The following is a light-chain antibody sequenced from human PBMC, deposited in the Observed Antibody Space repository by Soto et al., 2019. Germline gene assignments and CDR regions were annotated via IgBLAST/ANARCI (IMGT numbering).Light chain of an antibody. J-gene: IGLJ1*01. CDR3: SSYTSGSSHYV. CDR2: GVT. V-gene: IGLV2-14*03. Sequence: QSVLTQPRSVSGSPGQSVTISCTGSSSDVGGYDFVSWYQQHPGKAPKLIIYGVTNRPSGVSNRFSGSKSGNTASLTISGLQAEDEADYHCSSYTSGSSHYVFGTGTKVTVL. CDR1: SSDVGGYDF.